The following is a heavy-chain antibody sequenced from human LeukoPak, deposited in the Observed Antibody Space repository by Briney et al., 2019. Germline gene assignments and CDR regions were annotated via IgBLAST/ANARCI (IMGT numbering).Heavy chain of an antibody. CDR2: IKSKTDGGTT. Sequence: KTGGSLRLSCAASGFTFSNAWMSWVRQAPGKGLEWVGRIKSKTDGGTTDYAAPVKGRFTISRDDSKNTLYLQMNSLRAEDTAVYYCARVEEYYYDSSGYYGAFDIWGQGTMVTVSS. CDR1: GFTFSNAW. V-gene: IGHV3-15*01. J-gene: IGHJ3*02. D-gene: IGHD3-22*01. CDR3: ARVEEYYYDSSGYYGAFDI.